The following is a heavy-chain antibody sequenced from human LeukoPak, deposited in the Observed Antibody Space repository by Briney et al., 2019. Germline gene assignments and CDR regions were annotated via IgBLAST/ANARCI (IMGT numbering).Heavy chain of an antibody. J-gene: IGHJ6*04. CDR1: GGSISSGDYY. CDR3: ARVGLLWFGEPLDGMDV. CDR2: IYYSGST. D-gene: IGHD3-10*01. Sequence: SQTLSLTCTISGGSISSGDYYWSWIRQPPGKGLEWIGYIYYSGSTYYNPSLKSRVTISVDTSKNQFSLKLSSVTAADTAVYYCARVGLLWFGEPLDGMDVWGKGTTATVSS. V-gene: IGHV4-30-4*01.